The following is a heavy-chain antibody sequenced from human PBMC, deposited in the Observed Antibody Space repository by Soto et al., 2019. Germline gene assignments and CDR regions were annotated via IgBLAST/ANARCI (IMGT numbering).Heavy chain of an antibody. D-gene: IGHD2-2*01. J-gene: IGHJ6*02. CDR1: GDSISSYY. V-gene: IGHV4-59*12. CDR2: VHYSGST. Sequence: SEKLSLTCTVSGDSISSYYWSWIRQPPGTGLEWIGYVHYSGSTSYNPSLKSRVTISRDTSKNQFSLKLNSVTAADTAVYYCARDGQRPDTVIRVPDLEVWGQGTTVTVS. CDR3: ARDGQRPDTVIRVPDLEV.